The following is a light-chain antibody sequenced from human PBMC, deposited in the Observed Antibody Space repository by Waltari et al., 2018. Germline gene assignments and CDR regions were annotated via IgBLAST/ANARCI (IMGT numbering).Light chain of an antibody. CDR2: DVS. CDR3: SSYAGSNNRV. CDR1: SSAVGHYKY. J-gene: IGLJ3*02. V-gene: IGLV2-8*01. Sequence: QSALTQPPSASGSPGQSVTLSFPGTSSAVGHYKYDSWYQQHPGKTPKLMIYDVSQRPSGVPDRFSGSKSGNTASLTVSGLQAEDEADYYCSSYAGSNNRVFGGGTKLTVL.